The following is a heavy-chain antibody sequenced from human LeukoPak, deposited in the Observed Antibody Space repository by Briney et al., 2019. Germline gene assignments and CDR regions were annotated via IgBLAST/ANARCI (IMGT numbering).Heavy chain of an antibody. CDR1: GHTFTGYY. CDR3: ARAKNRLGYSSSHFDY. V-gene: IGHV1-69*05. D-gene: IGHD6-6*01. CDR2: IIPIFGTA. Sequence: SVKVSCKASGHTFTGYYMHWVRQAPGQGLEWMGGIIPIFGTANYAQKFQGRVTITTDESTSTAYRELSSLRSEDTAVYYCARAKNRLGYSSSHFDYWGQGTLVTVSS. J-gene: IGHJ4*02.